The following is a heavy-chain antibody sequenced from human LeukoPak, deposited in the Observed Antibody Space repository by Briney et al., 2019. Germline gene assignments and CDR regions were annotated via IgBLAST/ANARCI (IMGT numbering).Heavy chain of an antibody. V-gene: IGHV4-34*01. J-gene: IGHJ5*02. Sequence: PSETLSLTCAVYGGSFSGYYWSWIRQPPGKGLEWIGEINHSGSTNYNPSLKSRVTISVDTSKNQFSLKLSSVTAADTAVYYCARAPMVRGVIGWFDPWGQGTLVTVSS. CDR3: ARAPMVRGVIGWFDP. CDR1: GGSFSGYY. CDR2: INHSGST. D-gene: IGHD3-10*01.